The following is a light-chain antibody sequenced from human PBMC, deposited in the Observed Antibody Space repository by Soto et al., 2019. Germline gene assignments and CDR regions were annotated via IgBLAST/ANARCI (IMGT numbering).Light chain of an antibody. CDR2: DVF. Sequence: DSQMTQSPSSLSASVGDRVTITCQASRDITRNLNWYQQKPGKASKLLIYDVFNLQPGVPSRFTGSGSGTDFSLTITSLQPEDVATYYCQQYDTSPYTLDHVTKLEIK. V-gene: IGKV1-33*01. J-gene: IGKJ2*01. CDR3: QQYDTSPYT. CDR1: RDITRN.